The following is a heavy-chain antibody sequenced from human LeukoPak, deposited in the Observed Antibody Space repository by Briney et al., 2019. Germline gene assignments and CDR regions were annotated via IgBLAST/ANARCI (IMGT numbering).Heavy chain of an antibody. CDR1: GYSISSGYY. CDR2: IYHSGST. J-gene: IGHJ5*02. D-gene: IGHD6-6*01. Sequence: ASETLSLTCAVSGYSISSGYYWGWIRQPPGKGLEWIGSIYHSGSTYYNPSLKSRVTISVDTSKNQFSPKLSSVTAADTAVYYCARQVYSSSSWFDPWGQGTLVTVSS. V-gene: IGHV4-38-2*01. CDR3: ARQVYSSSSWFDP.